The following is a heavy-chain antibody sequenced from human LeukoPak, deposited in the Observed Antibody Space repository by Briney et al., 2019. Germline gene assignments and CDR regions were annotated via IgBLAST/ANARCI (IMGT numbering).Heavy chain of an antibody. CDR3: ARGSRDRIDY. D-gene: IGHD1-14*01. J-gene: IGHJ4*02. CDR2: IYYSGST. CDR1: GGSISSHY. V-gene: IGHV4-59*11. Sequence: SETLSLTCTVSGGSISSHYWSWIRQPPGKGLEWIGYIYYSGSTNYNPSLKSRVTISVDTSKNQFSLKLSSVTAADTAVYYCARGSRDRIDYWGQGTLVTVSS.